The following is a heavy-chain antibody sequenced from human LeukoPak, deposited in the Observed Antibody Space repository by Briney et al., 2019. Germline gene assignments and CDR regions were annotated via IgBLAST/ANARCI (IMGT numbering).Heavy chain of an antibody. Sequence: ASVKVSCKASGYTFTSYGISWVRQAPGQGLEWMGWISAYNGNTNYAQKLQGRVTMTTDTSTSTAYMELRRLRCDDTAAYYCARDFAARPGYYWGQGTLVTVSS. V-gene: IGHV1-18*01. CDR2: ISAYNGNT. J-gene: IGHJ4*02. CDR1: GYTFTSYG. D-gene: IGHD6-6*01. CDR3: ARDFAARPGYY.